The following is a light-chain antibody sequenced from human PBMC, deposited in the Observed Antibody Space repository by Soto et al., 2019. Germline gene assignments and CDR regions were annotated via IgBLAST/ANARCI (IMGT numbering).Light chain of an antibody. Sequence: QSALTQPASVSGSPGQSITISCAGTSSDVADYKFVSWYQQHPGKAPKLMFYKVIKRPSGVANCFSGSKSGNTASLTISGLQPEDEADYYCSSYTRSTTLLFGGGTKLTVL. CDR2: KVI. CDR1: SSDVADYKF. J-gene: IGLJ2*01. V-gene: IGLV2-14*01. CDR3: SSYTRSTTLL.